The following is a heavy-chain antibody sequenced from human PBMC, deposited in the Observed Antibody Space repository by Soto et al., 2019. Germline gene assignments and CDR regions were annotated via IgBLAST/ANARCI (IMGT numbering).Heavy chain of an antibody. J-gene: IGHJ4*02. CDR1: GYTFTSYA. CDR2: INAGNGNT. CDR3: ARSVASRGPFWFDY. D-gene: IGHD6-19*01. V-gene: IGHV1-3*01. Sequence: GASVKVSCKASGYTFTSYAMHWVRQAPGQRLEWMGWINAGNGNTKYSQKFQGRVTITRDTSASTAYMELSSLRSEDTAVYYCARSVASRGPFWFDYWGQGTLVTVSS.